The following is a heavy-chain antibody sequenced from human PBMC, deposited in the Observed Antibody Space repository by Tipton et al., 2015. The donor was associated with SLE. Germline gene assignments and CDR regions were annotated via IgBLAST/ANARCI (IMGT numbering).Heavy chain of an antibody. V-gene: IGHV3-23*01. CDR3: AKGLYSSSWDDAFDI. CDR1: SSSSYY. D-gene: IGHD6-13*01. CDR2: ISGSGGST. J-gene: IGHJ3*02. Sequence: SSSSYYRGWIRQPPGKGLEWVSAISGSGGSTYYADSVKGRFTISRDNSKNTLYLQMNSLRAEDTAVYYCAKGLYSSSWDDAFDIWGQGTMVTVSS.